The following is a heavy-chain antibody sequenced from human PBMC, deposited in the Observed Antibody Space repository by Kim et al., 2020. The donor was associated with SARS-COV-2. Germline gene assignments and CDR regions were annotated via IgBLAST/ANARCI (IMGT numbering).Heavy chain of an antibody. CDR2: SYNGDSP. J-gene: IGHJ4*01. CDR3: ARELPCPWQPACDSEY. V-gene: IGHV3-66*01. CDR1: GFTVSSYY. Sequence: GGSLRLSCAASGFTVSSYYMSWVRQAPGKGLEWVSISYNGDSPYYADSVKGSFTISRDNSKNTLYLQMNNLRVEDTAVYYCARELPCPWQPACDSEYWG. D-gene: IGHD2-21*02.